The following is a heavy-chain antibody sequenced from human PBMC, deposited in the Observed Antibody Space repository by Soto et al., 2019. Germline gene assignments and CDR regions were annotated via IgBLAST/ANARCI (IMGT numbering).Heavy chain of an antibody. CDR1: GYSFAFYW. V-gene: IGHV5-51*01. CDR2: IYPGDSDT. Sequence: GESLKISCKPSGYSFAFYWIAWVRQMPGKGLEWMGIIYPGDSDTRYSPSFRGQVTISADKSISTAYLQWSSLKASDTAMYYCARQDGSGLYYFASWGQGTLVTVSS. CDR3: ARQDGSGLYYFAS. D-gene: IGHD3-10*01. J-gene: IGHJ4*02.